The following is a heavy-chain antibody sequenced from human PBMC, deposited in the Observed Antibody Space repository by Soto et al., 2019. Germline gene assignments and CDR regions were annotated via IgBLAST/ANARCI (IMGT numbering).Heavy chain of an antibody. Sequence: SGPTLVNPTQTLTLTCTFSGFSLSTSGVGVGWIRQPPGKALEWLALFYWDDDKRYSPSLKSRLTITKDTSKNQVVLTMTNMDPVDTATYYCAHTSRYCSGGSCFSSPRNYYYMDVWGKGTTVTVSS. CDR2: FYWDDDK. J-gene: IGHJ6*03. V-gene: IGHV2-5*02. D-gene: IGHD2-15*01. CDR3: AHTSRYCSGGSCFSSPRNYYYMDV. CDR1: GFSLSTSGVG.